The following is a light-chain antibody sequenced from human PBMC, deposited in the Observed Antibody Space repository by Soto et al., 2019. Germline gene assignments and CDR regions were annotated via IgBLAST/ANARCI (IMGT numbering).Light chain of an antibody. J-gene: IGKJ5*01. V-gene: IGKV1-39*01. CDR1: QSISTY. CDR2: GAS. Sequence: DIQQTQSPSSLSASLASRGSISWRASQSISTYLNWYQKKPGKAPNLLIYGASRLQSGVPSRFSGSGGGTDFTLSISSVQPEDFATYFCQQSYMHPITFGQRTRLEIK. CDR3: QQSYMHPIT.